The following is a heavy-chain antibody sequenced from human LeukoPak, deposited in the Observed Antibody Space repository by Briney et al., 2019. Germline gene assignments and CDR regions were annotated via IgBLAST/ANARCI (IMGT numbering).Heavy chain of an antibody. V-gene: IGHV4-59*01. J-gene: IGHJ3*02. D-gene: IGHD6-25*01. CDR1: GGSINNYY. CDR3: ARILEGSGATFDI. Sequence: SETLSLTCIVSGGSINNYYWSWLRQPPGKGLEWIAYIHYTGITNYNPFLTRRVTISLDTSKSQFSLKLNSVTAADTAFYYCARILEGSGATFDIWGQGTMVTVSS. CDR2: IHYTGIT.